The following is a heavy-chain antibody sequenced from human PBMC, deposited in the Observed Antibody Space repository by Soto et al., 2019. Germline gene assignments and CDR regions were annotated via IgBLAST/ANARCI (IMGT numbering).Heavy chain of an antibody. CDR1: GYTFTSYA. CDR2: INAGNGNT. Sequence: ASVKVSCKASGYTFTSYAMHWVRQAPGQRLEWMGWINAGNGNTKYSQKFQGRVTITRDTSASTAYMELSSLRSEDTAVYYCARVPYYYDSSGTAYAPNWFGPWGQGTLVTVSS. V-gene: IGHV1-3*01. CDR3: ARVPYYYDSSGTAYAPNWFGP. J-gene: IGHJ5*02. D-gene: IGHD3-22*01.